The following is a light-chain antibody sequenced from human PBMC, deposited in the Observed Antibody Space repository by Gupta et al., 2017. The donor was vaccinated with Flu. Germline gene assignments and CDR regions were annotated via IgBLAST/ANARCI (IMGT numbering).Light chain of an antibody. CDR1: HLGEKF. CDR3: QKWDNRKGV. CDR2: KDN. V-gene: IGLV3-1*01. J-gene: IGLJ3*02. Sequence: SYELIQSPSVSVSPGQTASISCSGDHLGEKFASWYQLRPGQSPVLVIYKDNRRPSGIPERVSGSNSGNTVTMTISGTQAVDEADYYCQKWDNRKGVFGGGTKLTVL.